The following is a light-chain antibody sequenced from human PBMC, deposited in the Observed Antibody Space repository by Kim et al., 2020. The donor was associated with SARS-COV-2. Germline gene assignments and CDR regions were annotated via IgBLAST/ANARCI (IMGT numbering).Light chain of an antibody. CDR3: SSYAGSNNVV. V-gene: IGLV2-8*01. J-gene: IGLJ2*01. CDR2: EVS. Sequence: GQAVTISCTGTGSDVGGYNYVSWYQQHPGKAPKLMIYEVSKRPSGVPDRFSGSKSGNTASLTVSGLQAEDEADYYCSSYAGSNNVVFGGGTQLTVL. CDR1: GSDVGGYNY.